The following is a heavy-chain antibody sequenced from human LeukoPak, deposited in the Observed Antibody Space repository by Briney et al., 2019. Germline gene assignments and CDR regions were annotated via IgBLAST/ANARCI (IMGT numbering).Heavy chain of an antibody. V-gene: IGHV3-23*01. CDR3: AKSLFTSATGTGRAFHI. CDR1: EFTFSKFP. D-gene: IGHD1-1*01. Sequence: GGSLRLSCAASEFTFSKFPMGWVRQAPGRGLEWVSAISASGDVTFHADSVRGRFTISRDNSKSTLFLQMNGLRAEDTAIFYCAKSLFTSATGTGRAFHIWGQGTRVTVSS. CDR2: ISASGDVT. J-gene: IGHJ3*02.